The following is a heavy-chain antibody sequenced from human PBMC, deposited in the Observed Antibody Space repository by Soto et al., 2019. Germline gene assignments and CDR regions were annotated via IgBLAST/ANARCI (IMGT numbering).Heavy chain of an antibody. CDR1: GYTFTSYG. V-gene: IGHV1-69*13. Sequence: SVKVSCKASGYTFTSYGISWVRQAPGQGLEWMGWIIPIIGTANYAQKFQGRVTITADESTSTAYMELSSLRSEDTAVYYCASRDYDSSGSSGMDVWGQGTTVTVSS. CDR2: IIPIIGTA. J-gene: IGHJ6*02. CDR3: ASRDYDSSGSSGMDV. D-gene: IGHD3-22*01.